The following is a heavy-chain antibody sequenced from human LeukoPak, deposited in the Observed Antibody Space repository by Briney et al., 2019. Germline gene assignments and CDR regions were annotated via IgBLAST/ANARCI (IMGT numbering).Heavy chain of an antibody. CDR2: ISYDGSNK. J-gene: IGHJ4*02. D-gene: IGHD5-18*01. Sequence: PGGSLRLSCAASGFTFSSYGMHWVRQAPGKGLEWVAIISYDGSNKYYADSVKGRFTISRDNSKNTLYLQVNSLRAEDTAVYYCARDLQAMGSLDYWGQGTLVTVSS. V-gene: IGHV3-30*19. CDR3: ARDLQAMGSLDY. CDR1: GFTFSSYG.